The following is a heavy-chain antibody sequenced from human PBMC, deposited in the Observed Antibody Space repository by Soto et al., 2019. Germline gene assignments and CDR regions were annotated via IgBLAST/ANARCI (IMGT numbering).Heavy chain of an antibody. V-gene: IGHV4-59*08. CDR1: GGSISSYY. CDR2: IYYSGST. J-gene: IGHJ3*02. D-gene: IGHD2-15*01. Sequence: PSETLSLTCTVSGGSISSYYWSWVRQPPGKGLEWIGYIYYSGSTNYNPSLKSRVTISVDTSKNQFSLKLSSVTAADTAVYYCARTVVAHLTTDTYAFDIWGQGTMVTVSS. CDR3: ARTVVAHLTTDTYAFDI.